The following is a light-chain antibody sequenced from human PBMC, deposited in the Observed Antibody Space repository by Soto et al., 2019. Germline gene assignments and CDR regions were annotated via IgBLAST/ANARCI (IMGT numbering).Light chain of an antibody. CDR2: GVK. CDR3: SSYTTSYFYV. Sequence: QSVLTQPASVSGSPGQSITISCTGSGSDIGAYNYVSWCQQHPGKAPKLIIYGVKNRPSGVSNRFSASKSAFTASLTISGLQAEDEADYYCSSYTTSYFYVFGPGTKVTVL. CDR1: GSDIGAYNY. V-gene: IGLV2-14*01. J-gene: IGLJ1*01.